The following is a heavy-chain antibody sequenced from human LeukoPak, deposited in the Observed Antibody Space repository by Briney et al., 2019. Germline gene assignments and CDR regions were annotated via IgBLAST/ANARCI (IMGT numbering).Heavy chain of an antibody. CDR1: GFMFSSNW. J-gene: IGHJ4*02. CDR3: ARDSGYDCFDY. V-gene: IGHV3-33*08. Sequence: SGGSLRLSCAASGFMFSSNWMSWVRLAPGKGLEWVAVIWYDGSNKYYADSVKGRFTISRDNSKNTLYLQMNSLRAEDTAVYYCARDSGYDCFDYWGQGTLVTVSS. CDR2: IWYDGSNK. D-gene: IGHD5-12*01.